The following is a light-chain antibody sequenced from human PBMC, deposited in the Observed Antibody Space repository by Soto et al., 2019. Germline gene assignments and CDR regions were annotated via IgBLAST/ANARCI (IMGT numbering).Light chain of an antibody. CDR2: DVT. Sequence: QSVLTQPPSLSGSPGQSVTISCTGTSRDVGAYNYVSWYQQQPGKAPKFIIFDVTKRPSGVPDRFSGSKSGNTASLTISGLQGEDEADYFCCSYAGTYSYVFGTGTKV. CDR1: SRDVGAYNY. J-gene: IGLJ1*01. CDR3: CSYAGTYSYV. V-gene: IGLV2-11*01.